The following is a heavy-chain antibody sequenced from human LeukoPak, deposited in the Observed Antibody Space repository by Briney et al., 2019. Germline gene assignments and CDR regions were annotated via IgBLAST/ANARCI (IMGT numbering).Heavy chain of an antibody. CDR3: ATITVTYYFDY. CDR1: GFTFSSYE. CDR2: ISSSGSTI. D-gene: IGHD4-17*01. J-gene: IGHJ4*02. Sequence: GGSLRLSCAASGFTFSSYEMNWVRQAPGKGLEWVSYISSSGSTIYYADSVKGRFTISRDNAKNSLYLQMNSLRAEDTAVYYCATITVTYYFDYWGQGTLVTVSS. V-gene: IGHV3-48*03.